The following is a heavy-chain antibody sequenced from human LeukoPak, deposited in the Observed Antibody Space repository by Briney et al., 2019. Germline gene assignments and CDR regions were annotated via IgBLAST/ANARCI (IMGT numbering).Heavy chain of an antibody. V-gene: IGHV3-23*01. J-gene: IGHJ4*02. Sequence: GGSLRLSCAASGFTFSSYAMSWVRQAPGKGLEWVSATSGSGGSTYYADSVKGRFTISRDNSKNTLYLQMNSLRAEDTAVYYCAKDQGITIFGVVIPAADYWGQGTLVTVSS. CDR1: GFTFSSYA. D-gene: IGHD3-3*01. CDR3: AKDQGITIFGVVIPAADY. CDR2: TSGSGGST.